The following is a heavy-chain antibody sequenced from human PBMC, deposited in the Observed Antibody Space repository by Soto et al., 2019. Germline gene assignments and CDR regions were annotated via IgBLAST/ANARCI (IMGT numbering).Heavy chain of an antibody. J-gene: IGHJ3*02. CDR1: GFTFSSYW. Sequence: GGSLRLSCAASGFTFSSYWMSWVRQAPGKGLEWVANIKQDGSEKWYVDSVKGRFTISRDNAKNSLYLQMNSLRAEDTAVYYCARGDFYDSSGPFSDAFDIWGQGTMVTVSS. CDR3: ARGDFYDSSGPFSDAFDI. D-gene: IGHD3-22*01. V-gene: IGHV3-7*04. CDR2: IKQDGSEK.